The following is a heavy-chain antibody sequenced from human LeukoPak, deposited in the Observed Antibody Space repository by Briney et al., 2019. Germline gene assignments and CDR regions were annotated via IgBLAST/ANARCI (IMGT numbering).Heavy chain of an antibody. D-gene: IGHD3-16*01. CDR2: INPNSGGT. Sequence: ASVKVSCKASGYTFTSYYMHWVRQAPGQGLEWMGWINPNSGGTNYAQKFQGRVTMTRDTSISTAYMELSRLRSDDTAVYYCARAAVFWGLAGYFDYWGQGTLVTVSS. J-gene: IGHJ4*02. CDR1: GYTFTSYY. V-gene: IGHV1-2*02. CDR3: ARAAVFWGLAGYFDY.